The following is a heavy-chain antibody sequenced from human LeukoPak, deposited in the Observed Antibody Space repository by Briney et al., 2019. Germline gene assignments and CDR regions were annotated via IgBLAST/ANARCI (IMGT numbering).Heavy chain of an antibody. J-gene: IGHJ5*02. Sequence: SETLSLTCTVSGGSISGYYWSWIRQPPGKGLEWIGYIYYSGSTSYNPSLKSRVTISVDTSKNQFSLKLSSVTAADTAVYYCASGRMVRGATEIWFDPWGQGTLVTVSS. CDR3: ASGRMVRGATEIWFDP. CDR1: GGSISGYY. CDR2: IYYSGST. V-gene: IGHV4-59*12. D-gene: IGHD3-10*01.